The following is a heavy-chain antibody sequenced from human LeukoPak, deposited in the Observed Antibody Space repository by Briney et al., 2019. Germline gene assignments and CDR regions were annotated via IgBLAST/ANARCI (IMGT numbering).Heavy chain of an antibody. V-gene: IGHV3-23*01. CDR3: ARDTVPTDYFDY. Sequence: GGSLRLSCAASGFTFSSYAMSWVRQAPGKGLEWVSAISGSGGSTYYADSVKGRFTISRDNSKNTLYLQMNSLRAEDTAVYYCARDTVPTDYFDYWGQGTLVTVSS. CDR1: GFTFSSYA. J-gene: IGHJ4*02. CDR2: ISGSGGST. D-gene: IGHD4-17*01.